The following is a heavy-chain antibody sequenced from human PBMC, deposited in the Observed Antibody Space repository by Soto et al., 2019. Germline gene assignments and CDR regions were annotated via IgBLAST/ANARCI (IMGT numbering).Heavy chain of an antibody. J-gene: IGHJ4*01. D-gene: IGHD1-1*01. CDR1: GYTLTTYG. V-gene: IGHV1-18*01. CDR3: ARGTYFDY. CDR2: ISPYNDHT. Sequence: QVQLVQSGAEVKKPGASVKVSCKAAGYTLTTYGVSWVRQAPGQGLEWVGWISPYNDHTNYAQKFQGRVPLPTDTSTSTSYLQLRSLRSDDTAVYYCARGTYFDYWGHGTLVTVSS.